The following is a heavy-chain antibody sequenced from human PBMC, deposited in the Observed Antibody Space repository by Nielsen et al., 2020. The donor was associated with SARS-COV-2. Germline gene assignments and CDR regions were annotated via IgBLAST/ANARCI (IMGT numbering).Heavy chain of an antibody. CDR3: ASSDCSGGSCYLFDP. Sequence: GESLKISCKGSGFSFTSYWISWVRQMPGKGLEWMGRIDPSDSYTIYSPSFQGHVTISADKSISTAYLQWSSLKASDTAMYYCASSDCSGGSCYLFDPWGQGTLVTVSS. J-gene: IGHJ5*02. CDR1: GFSFTSYW. D-gene: IGHD2-15*01. V-gene: IGHV5-10-1*01. CDR2: IDPSDSYT.